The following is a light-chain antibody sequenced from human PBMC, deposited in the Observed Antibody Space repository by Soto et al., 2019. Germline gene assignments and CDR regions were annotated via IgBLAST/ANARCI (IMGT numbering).Light chain of an antibody. Sequence: EIQMTQSPSTLSASVGDRVAITCRASQSISRWLDWYQQKPGKAPKLLIYETSILESGVPSRFRGSGSGTEFTLTISSLQPDDFATYFCQQYGSFSPWTFGQGTKVGIK. CDR1: QSISRW. CDR3: QQYGSFSPWT. J-gene: IGKJ1*01. CDR2: ETS. V-gene: IGKV1-5*03.